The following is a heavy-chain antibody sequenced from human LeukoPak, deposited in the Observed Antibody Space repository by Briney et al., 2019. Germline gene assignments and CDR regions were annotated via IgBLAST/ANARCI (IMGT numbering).Heavy chain of an antibody. CDR2: IHYSGSPYYINYRGST. V-gene: IGHV4-39*01. CDR1: GGSINSNTYY. D-gene: IGHD2-15*01. Sequence: PSETLSLTCTVSGGSINSNTYYWGWIRQPPGKGLEWIGSIHYSGSPYYINYRGSTFYNPSLKSRVTISVDTSKDQFSLKLNSVIAADTAIYYCARNDSGGFDAFDIWSQGTMVTVSS. CDR3: ARNDSGGFDAFDI. J-gene: IGHJ3*02.